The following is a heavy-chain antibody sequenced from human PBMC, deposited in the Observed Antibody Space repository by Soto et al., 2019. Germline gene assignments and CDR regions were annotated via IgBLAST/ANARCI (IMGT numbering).Heavy chain of an antibody. CDR3: ARQSGDWPLNWFDP. CDR2: ITSDGKSK. Sequence: PGGSLRLSCVASGFTISNHWMHWVRQRPGEGLVWVSRITSDGKSKDYADSVKGRFAISRDNAKNTLYLQMNGLTAEDTAVYYCARQSGDWPLNWFDPWGLGTLVTVSS. D-gene: IGHD2-21*02. CDR1: GFTISNHW. J-gene: IGHJ5*02. V-gene: IGHV3-74*01.